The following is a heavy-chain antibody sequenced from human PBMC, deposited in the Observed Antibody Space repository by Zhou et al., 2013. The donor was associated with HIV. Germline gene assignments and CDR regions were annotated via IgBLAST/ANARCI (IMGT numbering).Heavy chain of an antibody. V-gene: IGHV1-69*05. CDR3: ARLVLAYYFESSGYYLDY. D-gene: IGHD3-22*01. J-gene: IGHJ4*02. CDR2: IIPMFGTV. Sequence: LEWMGGIIPMFGTVNYAQKFQDRLTITTDEYTSTTYMELSSLRFDDTAIYYCARLVLAYYFESSGYYLDYWGQGTLVTVSS.